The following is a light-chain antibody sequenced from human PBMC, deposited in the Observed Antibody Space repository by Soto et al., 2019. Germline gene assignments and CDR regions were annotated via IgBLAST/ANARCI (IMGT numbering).Light chain of an antibody. CDR3: QHYNSYWT. CDR1: QSISSW. CDR2: KAS. Sequence: DIQMTQSPSTLSASVGDRVTITCRASQSISSWLAWYQQKPGKAPKLLIYKASSLESGVPSRFSGSGSGTESTLTISMLQPDDFATYYCQHYNSYWTFGQGTNVEIK. V-gene: IGKV1-5*03. J-gene: IGKJ1*01.